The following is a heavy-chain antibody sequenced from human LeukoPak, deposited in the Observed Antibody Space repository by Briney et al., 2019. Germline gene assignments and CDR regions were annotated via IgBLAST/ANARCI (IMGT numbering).Heavy chain of an antibody. CDR1: GGTFSSYA. CDR3: ARDLSSGMGRSSFDY. D-gene: IGHD5-24*01. CDR2: IIPIFGTA. V-gene: IGHV1-69*13. J-gene: IGHJ4*02. Sequence: SVKVSCKASGGTFSSYAISWVRQAPGQGLEWMGGIIPIFGTANYAQKFQGRVTITADESTSTAYMELSSLRSEDTAVYYCARDLSSGMGRSSFDYWGQGTLVTVSS.